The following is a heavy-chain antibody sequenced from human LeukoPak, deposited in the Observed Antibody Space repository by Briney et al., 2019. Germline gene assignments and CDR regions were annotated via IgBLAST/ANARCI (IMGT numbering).Heavy chain of an antibody. V-gene: IGHV3-23*01. CDR1: GFTFSSYA. Sequence: PGGSLRLSCAASGFTFSSYAMSWVRQAPGKGLEWVSAISGSGGSTYYADSVKGRFTISRDNSKNTLYLQMNSLRAEDTAVYYCVRPSESWLGQGLWGQGTLVTVSS. D-gene: IGHD6-25*01. CDR3: VRPSESWLGQGL. J-gene: IGHJ4*02. CDR2: ISGSGGST.